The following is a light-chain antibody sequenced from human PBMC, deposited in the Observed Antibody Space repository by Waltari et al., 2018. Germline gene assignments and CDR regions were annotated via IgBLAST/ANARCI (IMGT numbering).Light chain of an antibody. Sequence: EIVLTQSPGTLSLPPGESATLSCRASQSVSSSYLAWYQQKPGQAPRLLIYGASSRATGIPDRFSGSGSGTDFTLTISRLEPEDFAVYYCQQYGSSPYTFGQGTKLEIK. CDR2: GAS. V-gene: IGKV3-20*01. CDR1: QSVSSSY. CDR3: QQYGSSPYT. J-gene: IGKJ2*01.